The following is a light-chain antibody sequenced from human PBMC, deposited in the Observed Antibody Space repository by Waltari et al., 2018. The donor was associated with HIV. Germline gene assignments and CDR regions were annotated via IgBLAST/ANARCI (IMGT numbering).Light chain of an antibody. CDR1: QSVSSSY. J-gene: IGKJ2*01. V-gene: IGKV3-20*01. Sequence: EIVLTQSPGTLSLSPGERATLYCRASQSVSSSYLIWYQQKPGQAPRLFIYGASSRATGIPDSFSGSGSGTDFTLTISRLEPEDFAVYYCQQYGSSPPYTFGQGTKLEIK. CDR2: GAS. CDR3: QQYGSSPPYT.